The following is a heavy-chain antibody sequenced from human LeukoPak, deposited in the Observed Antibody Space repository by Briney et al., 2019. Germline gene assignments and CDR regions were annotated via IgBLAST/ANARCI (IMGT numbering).Heavy chain of an antibody. CDR2: IWYDGNNK. CDR1: GFTFSRYA. Sequence: PGRSLRLSCAASGFTFSRYAMHWVRQAPGKGLEWVTLIWYDGNNKYYADSVKGRFTISRDNSKNTLYLQMNSLRAEDTAVYYCAKDSRLWGQGTLVTVSS. J-gene: IGHJ4*02. V-gene: IGHV3-33*06. CDR3: AKDSRL.